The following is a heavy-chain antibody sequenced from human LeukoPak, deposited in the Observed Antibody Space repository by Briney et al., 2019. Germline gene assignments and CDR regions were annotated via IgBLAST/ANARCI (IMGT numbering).Heavy chain of an antibody. CDR1: GYSISSGYY. V-gene: IGHV4-38-2*01. J-gene: IGHJ5*02. D-gene: IGHD6-19*01. CDR2: IYHSGST. CDR3: ARHIAVAALGSDP. Sequence: SETLSLTCAVSGYSISSGYYWGWIRQPPGKGLEWIGSIYHSGSTYYNPSLKSRVTISVDTSKNQFSLKLSSVTAADTAVYYCARHIAVAALGSDPWGQGTLVTVSS.